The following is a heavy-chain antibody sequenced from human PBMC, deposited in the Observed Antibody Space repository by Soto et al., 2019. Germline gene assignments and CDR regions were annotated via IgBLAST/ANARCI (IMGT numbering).Heavy chain of an antibody. CDR3: ATTIKYGVITTFDY. Sequence: ASVKVSCKASGFTFTSSAVQWVRQARGQRLEWIGWIVVGSGNTDYAQKFQERVTITRDMSTSTAYMELSSLRSEDTAVYYCATTIKYGVITTFDYWGQGTLVTVSS. CDR1: GFTFTSSA. D-gene: IGHD3-22*01. CDR2: IVVGSGNT. V-gene: IGHV1-58*01. J-gene: IGHJ4*02.